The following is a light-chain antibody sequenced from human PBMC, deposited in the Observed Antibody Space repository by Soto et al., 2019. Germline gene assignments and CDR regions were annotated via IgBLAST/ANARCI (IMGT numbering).Light chain of an antibody. CDR2: AAS. V-gene: IGKV1-9*01. J-gene: IGKJ1*01. CDR3: QQLKSDRT. Sequence: DIKVTQSPSSLSATIGDRVSITLRASQSISVWLAWYQQKAGKAPNLLIYAASTLQSGVPSRFSGSGSGTDFTLTISSLQPEDFATYYCQQLKSDRTFGQGTKVDIK. CDR1: QSISVW.